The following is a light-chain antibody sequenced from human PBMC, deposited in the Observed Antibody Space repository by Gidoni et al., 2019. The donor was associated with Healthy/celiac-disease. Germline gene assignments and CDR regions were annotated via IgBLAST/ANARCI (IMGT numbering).Light chain of an antibody. V-gene: IGKV3-20*01. CDR2: GAS. CDR3: QQYGSSPYT. CDR1: PSVSSSY. Sequence: EMVLTQSPGTLSLSSGERDTLSCSASPSVSSSYLSWYQQKPGQAPRLLIYGASSRATGIPDRFSGSGSGTDFTLTISRLEPEDFAVYYCQQYGSSPYTFGQGTKLEIE. J-gene: IGKJ2*01.